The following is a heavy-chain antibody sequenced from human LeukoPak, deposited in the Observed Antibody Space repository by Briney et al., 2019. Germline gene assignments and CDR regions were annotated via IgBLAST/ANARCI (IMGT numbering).Heavy chain of an antibody. Sequence: AETLSLTCALYGGSFSGYYSSWIRQPPGKGLEWIGEINHSGRTNYNPSLKSRVTISVDTSKNQFSLKLSSVTAADAAVEYCARMGGGPVARRRNWFDPWGQGTLVTVSS. V-gene: IGHV4-34*01. J-gene: IGHJ5*02. CDR2: INHSGRT. CDR3: ARMGGGPVARRRNWFDP. D-gene: IGHD6-19*01. CDR1: GGSFSGYY.